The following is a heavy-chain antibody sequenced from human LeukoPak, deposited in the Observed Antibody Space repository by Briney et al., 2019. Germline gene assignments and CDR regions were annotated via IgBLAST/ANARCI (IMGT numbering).Heavy chain of an antibody. CDR3: ARGSSAGGAFDY. V-gene: IGHV3-21*01. Sequence: GGSLRLSCAASGFTFSSYSLNWVRQAPGKGLEWVSSISSSSSYIYYADSVKGRFTISRDNAKKSLYLQMNSLRAEDTAVYYCARGSSAGGAFDYWGQGTLVTVSS. J-gene: IGHJ4*02. CDR1: GFTFSSYS. CDR2: ISSSSSYI. D-gene: IGHD6-19*01.